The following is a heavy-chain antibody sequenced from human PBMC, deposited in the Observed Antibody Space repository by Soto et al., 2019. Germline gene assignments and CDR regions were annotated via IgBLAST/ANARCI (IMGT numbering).Heavy chain of an antibody. CDR1: GGSISSRANL. J-gene: IGHJ4*02. V-gene: IGHV4-31*01. CDR3: TRDISSGWNPELDY. CDR2: IYFNGSN. Sequence: QVQLQESGPGLVKPSQTLSLTCTVSGGSISSRANLWSWIRQHPGKGLAWIGYIYFNGSNYYDPALRIQAPMSLVPSKGPFSLVLSSVSAAASAVYYCTRDISSGWNPELDYCGQETLVTVSS. D-gene: IGHD6-19*01.